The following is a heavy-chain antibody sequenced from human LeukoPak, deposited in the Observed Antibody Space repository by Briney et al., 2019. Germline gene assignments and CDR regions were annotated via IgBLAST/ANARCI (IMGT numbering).Heavy chain of an antibody. V-gene: IGHV4-4*07. CDR3: ARGVKNGAIGVYYMDV. CDR2: IYTSGST. Sequence: SETLSLTCTVSGGSISSYYWSWIRQPAGKGLEWIGRIYTSGSTNYNPSLKSRVTMSVDTSKNQFSLKLSSVTAADTAVYYCARGVKNGAIGVYYMDVWGKGTTVTVSS. J-gene: IGHJ6*03. D-gene: IGHD1-26*01. CDR1: GGSISSYY.